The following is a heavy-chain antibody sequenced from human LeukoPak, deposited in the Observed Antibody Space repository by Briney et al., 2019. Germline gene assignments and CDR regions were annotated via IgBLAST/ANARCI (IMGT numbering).Heavy chain of an antibody. D-gene: IGHD3-3*01. CDR3: ARDGALRFLEWLLPDTLRV. Sequence: GGSLRLSCAASGFSFSSYWMSWVRQAPGKGLEWVANIKQDGSDKYYLTSVRGRFTISRDNAKNSLFLQMNSLRVEDTAVYYCARDGALRFLEWLLPDTLRVWGQGTLVTVSS. CDR2: IKQDGSDK. J-gene: IGHJ4*02. V-gene: IGHV3-7*03. CDR1: GFSFSSYW.